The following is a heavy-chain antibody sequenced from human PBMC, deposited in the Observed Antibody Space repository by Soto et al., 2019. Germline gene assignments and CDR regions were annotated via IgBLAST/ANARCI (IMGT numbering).Heavy chain of an antibody. CDR2: TIPMFGTA. CDR1: GGTFSNYA. J-gene: IGHJ1*01. Sequence: QVQLVQSGAEVKKPGSSVKVSCKASGGTFSNYAISWVRQAPGQGLEWMGGTIPMFGTARYAQKFQGRVTFIADKSTSTAYTELSSLRSNDTTIYYGARSHDVARFLEWVGDFHPCGPGTLVIVYS. V-gene: IGHV1-69*06. CDR3: ARSHDVARFLEWVGDFHP. D-gene: IGHD3-3*01.